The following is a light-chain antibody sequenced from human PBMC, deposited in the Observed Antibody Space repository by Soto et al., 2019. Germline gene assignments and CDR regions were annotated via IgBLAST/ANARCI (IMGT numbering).Light chain of an antibody. V-gene: IGKV1-33*01. CDR3: QQSDNLPPT. J-gene: IGKJ4*01. Sequence: DIQMTQSPSSLSASVGDRVTITCQASQDITKYLNWYRQKPGKAPNLLRYDASKLKSGDPPKFSGTGAGSYFTLPISSLQPEDIATYFCQQSDNLPPTFGGGTRVEIK. CDR2: DAS. CDR1: QDITKY.